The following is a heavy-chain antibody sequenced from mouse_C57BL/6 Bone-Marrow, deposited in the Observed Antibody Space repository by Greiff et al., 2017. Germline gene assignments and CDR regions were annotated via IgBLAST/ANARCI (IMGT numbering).Heavy chain of an antibody. J-gene: IGHJ3*01. Sequence: EVKVEESGGGLVQPGGSMKLSCVASGFTFSNYWMNWVRQSPEKGLEWVAQIRLKSDNYATHYAESVKGRFTISRDDSKSSVYLQMNNLRAEDTGIYYCTGFAGTTVPGFAYWGQGTLVTVSA. D-gene: IGHD1-1*01. CDR3: TGFAGTTVPGFAY. V-gene: IGHV6-3*01. CDR1: GFTFSNYW. CDR2: IRLKSDNYAT.